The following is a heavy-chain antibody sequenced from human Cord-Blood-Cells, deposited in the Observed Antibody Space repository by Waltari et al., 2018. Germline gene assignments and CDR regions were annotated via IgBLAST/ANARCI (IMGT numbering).Heavy chain of an antibody. CDR3: ARGAAALREFRHGAFDI. Sequence: QVQLQQWGAGLLKPSETLSLTCAVYGGSFRGYYWSWIRQPPGKGLEWIGEINHSGSTNYNPSLKSRVTISVDTSKNQFSLKLSSVTAADTAVYYCARGAAALREFRHGAFDIWGQGTMVTVSS. CDR1: GGSFRGYY. V-gene: IGHV4-34*01. CDR2: INHSGST. J-gene: IGHJ3*02. D-gene: IGHD6-13*01.